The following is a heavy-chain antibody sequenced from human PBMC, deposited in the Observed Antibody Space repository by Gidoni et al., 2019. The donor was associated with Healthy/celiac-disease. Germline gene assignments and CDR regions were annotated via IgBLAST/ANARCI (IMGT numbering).Heavy chain of an antibody. Sequence: EVQLVESGGGLVQPGGSLRLSCAASGFTFSHYSMNWVRQAPGKGLEWVSYISSSSSIMYYADSVKGRFTISRDNAKNSLYLQMNSLRAEDTAVYYCARAIGYSSGWYDYWGQGTLVTVSS. D-gene: IGHD6-19*01. CDR2: ISSSSSIM. CDR3: ARAIGYSSGWYDY. J-gene: IGHJ4*02. V-gene: IGHV3-48*01. CDR1: GFTFSHYS.